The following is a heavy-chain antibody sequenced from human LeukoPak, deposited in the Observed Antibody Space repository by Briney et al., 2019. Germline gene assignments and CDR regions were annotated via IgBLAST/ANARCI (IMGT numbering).Heavy chain of an antibody. CDR1: GGSISSYY. Sequence: SGTLSLTCTVSGGSISSYYWSWIRQPPGKGLEWIGYIYYSGSTNYNPSLKSRVTISVDTSKNQFSLKLSSVTAADTAVYYCARETPGYSYGHYYFDYWGQGTLVTVSS. V-gene: IGHV4-59*01. CDR3: ARETPGYSYGHYYFDY. D-gene: IGHD5-18*01. CDR2: IYYSGST. J-gene: IGHJ4*02.